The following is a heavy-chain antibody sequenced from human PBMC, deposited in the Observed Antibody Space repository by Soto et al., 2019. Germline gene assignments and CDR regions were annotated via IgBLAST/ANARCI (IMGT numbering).Heavy chain of an antibody. J-gene: IGHJ5*02. V-gene: IGHV4-39*01. D-gene: IGHD3-3*01. Sequence: SETLSLTCTFSGGSISSSSYYWGWIRQPPGKGLEWIGSIYYSGSTYYNPSLKSRVTISVDTSKNQFSLKLSSVTAADTAVYYCARHQYYDFWSGPNWFDPWGQGTLVTVSS. CDR3: ARHQYYDFWSGPNWFDP. CDR2: IYYSGST. CDR1: GGSISSSSYY.